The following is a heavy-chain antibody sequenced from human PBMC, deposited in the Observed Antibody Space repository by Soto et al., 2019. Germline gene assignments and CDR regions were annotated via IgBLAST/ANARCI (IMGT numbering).Heavy chain of an antibody. CDR2: ISYDGSNK. CDR3: AKERQFHRIAAAGPHTGFDY. D-gene: IGHD6-13*01. CDR1: GFSFSSYG. Sequence: QVQLVESGGGVVQPGRSLRLSCAASGFSFSSYGMHWVRQAPGKGLECVAVISYDGSNKYYADSVKGRFTISRDNSKNTLYLQMKSLRAEDPAVYYCAKERQFHRIAAAGPHTGFDYWGQGTLVTVSS. V-gene: IGHV3-30*18. J-gene: IGHJ4*02.